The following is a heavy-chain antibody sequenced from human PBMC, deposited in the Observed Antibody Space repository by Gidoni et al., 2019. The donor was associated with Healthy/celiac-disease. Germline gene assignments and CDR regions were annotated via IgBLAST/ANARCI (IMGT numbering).Heavy chain of an antibody. Sequence: EVQLVESGGGLFKRGGSLRLSCAASGFTFSSYSMNWVRQGPGKGLEWVSSISSSRSYIYYADSVKGRFTISRDNAKNSLYLQMNSLRAEDTAVYYCARVGGSYSGDAFDIWGQGTMVTVSS. J-gene: IGHJ3*02. CDR3: ARVGGSYSGDAFDI. CDR2: ISSSRSYI. D-gene: IGHD1-26*01. V-gene: IGHV3-21*01. CDR1: GFTFSSYS.